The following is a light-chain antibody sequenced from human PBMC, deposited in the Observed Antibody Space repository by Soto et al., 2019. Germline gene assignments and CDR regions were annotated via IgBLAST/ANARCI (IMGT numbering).Light chain of an antibody. CDR1: QDIAIY. J-gene: IGKJ4*01. CDR3: QQTRAYPST. CDR2: TAS. Sequence: QMTHSPATLSASVGHRVTITCRASQDIAIYLAWYQQKPGEAPNLLIHTASTLHGGVPSRFSGSGSGTDFTLTITSLQAEDFATYYCQQTRAYPSTFGGGTKVDIK. V-gene: IGKV1-9*01.